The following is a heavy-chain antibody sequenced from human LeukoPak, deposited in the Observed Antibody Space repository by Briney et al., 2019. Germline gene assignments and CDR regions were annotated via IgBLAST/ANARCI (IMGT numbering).Heavy chain of an antibody. CDR3: ARDGAAAILFDP. CDR2: IKQDGSEK. J-gene: IGHJ5*02. Sequence: GGSLRLSCAASGFTFSSYAMSWVRQAPGKGLEWVANIKQDGSEKYYVDSVKGRFTISRDNAKNSLYLQMNSLRAEDTAVYYCARDGAAAILFDPWGQGTLVTVSS. CDR1: GFTFSSYA. D-gene: IGHD2-2*02. V-gene: IGHV3-7*01.